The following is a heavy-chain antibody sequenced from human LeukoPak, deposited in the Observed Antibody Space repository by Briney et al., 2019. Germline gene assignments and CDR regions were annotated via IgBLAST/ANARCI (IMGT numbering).Heavy chain of an antibody. Sequence: SVKVSCKASGGTFSSYAISWVRQTPGQGLEWMGGIIPIFGTANYAQKFQGRVTITADESTSTAYMELSSLRSEDTAVYYCARAEPYSSSWYYFDYWGQGTLVTVSS. V-gene: IGHV1-69*13. D-gene: IGHD6-13*01. CDR2: IIPIFGTA. CDR3: ARAEPYSSSWYYFDY. J-gene: IGHJ4*02. CDR1: GGTFSSYA.